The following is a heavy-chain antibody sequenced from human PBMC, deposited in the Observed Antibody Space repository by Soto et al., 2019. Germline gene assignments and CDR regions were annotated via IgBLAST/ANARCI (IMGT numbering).Heavy chain of an antibody. J-gene: IGHJ6*03. CDR2: ISGSGGST. Sequence: PGGSLRLSCAASGFTFSIYAMSWVRQAPGKGLEWVSAISGSGGSTYYADSVKGRFTISRDNSKNTLYLQMNSLRAEDTAVYYCANYPQDILTGYVSGYYYYMDVWGKGTTVTV. CDR3: ANYPQDILTGYVSGYYYYMDV. V-gene: IGHV3-23*01. D-gene: IGHD3-9*01. CDR1: GFTFSIYA.